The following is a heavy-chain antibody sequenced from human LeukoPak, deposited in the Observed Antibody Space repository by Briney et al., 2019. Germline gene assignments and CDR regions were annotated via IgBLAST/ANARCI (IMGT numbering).Heavy chain of an antibody. V-gene: IGHV2-5*02. Sequence: SGPTLVKLTQTLTLPCTFSGFSIPTTGVGVAWIRQPPGKALEWLALIHWDDDKRYSPSLKSRLTITKDTSKNQVVLTMTNMDPVDTATYYCAHASTTVTGFDYWGQGTLVTVSS. CDR3: AHASTTVTGFDY. D-gene: IGHD4-17*01. J-gene: IGHJ4*02. CDR1: GFSIPTTGVG. CDR2: IHWDDDK.